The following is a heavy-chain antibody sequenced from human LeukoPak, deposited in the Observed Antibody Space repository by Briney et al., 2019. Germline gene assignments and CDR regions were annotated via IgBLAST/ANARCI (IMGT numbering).Heavy chain of an antibody. J-gene: IGHJ6*03. V-gene: IGHV1-69*06. D-gene: IGHD3-22*01. CDR1: GGTFSSYA. Sequence: SVKVSCKASGGTFSSYAISWVRQAPGQGLEWMGGIIPIFGTANYAQKFQGRVTITADKSTSTAYMELSSLRSDDTAVYYCARVRYYDSSGYYNYYYYYMDVWGKGTTVTVSS. CDR3: ARVRYYDSSGYYNYYYYYMDV. CDR2: IIPIFGTA.